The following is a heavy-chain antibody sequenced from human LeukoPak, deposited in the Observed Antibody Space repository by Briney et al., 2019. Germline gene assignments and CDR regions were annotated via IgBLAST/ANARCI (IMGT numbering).Heavy chain of an antibody. CDR2: ISVSGGST. D-gene: IGHD3-22*01. J-gene: IGHJ3*02. CDR3: ATPYYYDSSGYEHDAFDI. CDR1: GVTFSSYA. Sequence: WGSLRLPCAASGVTFSSYAMSWVRQAPGKGLEWVSAISVSGGSTYYADSVKGRFPISRDNSKNTLYMQMNSLRAELTAVYYCATPYYYDSSGYEHDAFDIWGQGTMVTVSS. V-gene: IGHV3-23*01.